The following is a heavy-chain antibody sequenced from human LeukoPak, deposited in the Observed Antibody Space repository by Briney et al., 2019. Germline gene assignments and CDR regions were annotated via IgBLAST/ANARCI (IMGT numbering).Heavy chain of an antibody. Sequence: GESLKISCKGSGYSFTSYWIGWVRQMPGKGLEWMGIIYPGDSDTRCSPSFQGQVTISADKSISTAYLQWSSLKASDTAMYYCARLHRSRELRFLEWLCYMDVWGKGTTVTVSS. CDR3: ARLHRSRELRFLEWLCYMDV. J-gene: IGHJ6*03. CDR1: GYSFTSYW. V-gene: IGHV5-51*01. D-gene: IGHD3-3*01. CDR2: IYPGDSDT.